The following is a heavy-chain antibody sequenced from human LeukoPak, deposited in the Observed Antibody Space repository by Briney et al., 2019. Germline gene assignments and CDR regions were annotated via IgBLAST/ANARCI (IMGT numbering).Heavy chain of an antibody. Sequence: GRSLRLSCAASGFTFSSYDMHWVRQAPGKGLEWVSAISDSGGSTYYAGSVKGRFTISRDNSKNTLYLQMNSLRAEDTAVYYCAKVKAYGFSYYFDYWGQGTLVTVSS. CDR2: ISDSGGST. D-gene: IGHD3-3*01. CDR3: AKVKAYGFSYYFDY. J-gene: IGHJ4*02. CDR1: GFTFSSYD. V-gene: IGHV3-23*01.